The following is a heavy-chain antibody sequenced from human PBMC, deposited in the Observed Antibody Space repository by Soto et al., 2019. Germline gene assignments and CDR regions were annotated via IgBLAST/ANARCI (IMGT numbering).Heavy chain of an antibody. V-gene: IGHV4-4*02. CDR3: ARDRRVAAGAYYYYYGMDV. Sequence: PSETLSLTCAVSGGSISSSNWWSWVRQPPGKGLEWIGEIYHSGSTNYNPSLKSRVTISVDKSKNQFSLKLSSVTAADTAVYYCARDRRVAAGAYYYYYGMDVWGQGTSVTVSS. CDR2: IYHSGST. J-gene: IGHJ6*02. D-gene: IGHD2-15*01. CDR1: GGSISSSNW.